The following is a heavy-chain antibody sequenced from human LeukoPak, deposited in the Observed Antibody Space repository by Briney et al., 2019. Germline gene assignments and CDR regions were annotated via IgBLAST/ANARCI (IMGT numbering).Heavy chain of an antibody. D-gene: IGHD1-7*01. Sequence: PSETLSLTCTVSGGSISSYYWSWIRQPPGKGLEWIGYIYYSGSTNYNPSLKSRVTISVDTSKHQFSLRLNSVTVADTAVYYCATDLGNYKWNYGWFDPWGQGTLVAVSS. V-gene: IGHV4-59*12. CDR3: ATDLGNYKWNYGWFDP. CDR2: IYYSGST. CDR1: GGSISSYY. J-gene: IGHJ5*02.